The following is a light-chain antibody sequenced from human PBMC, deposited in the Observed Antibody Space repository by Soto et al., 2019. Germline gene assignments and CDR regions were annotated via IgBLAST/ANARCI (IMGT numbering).Light chain of an antibody. J-gene: IGKJ1*01. CDR1: QSVSNN. Sequence: EIVLTQSPGTLSLSPGERATLSCRASQSVSNNYLAWYQQKPGQAPRLLLDGASNRATGIPARFSGSGSGTEFTLTISSLQSEDFVVYYCQQYTNWRTFGQGTKVDIK. CDR3: QQYTNWRT. V-gene: IGKV3-15*01. CDR2: GAS.